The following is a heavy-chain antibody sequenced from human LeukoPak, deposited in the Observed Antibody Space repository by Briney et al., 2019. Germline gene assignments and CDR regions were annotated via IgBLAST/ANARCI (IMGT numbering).Heavy chain of an antibody. CDR3: ARGYGGKSDY. D-gene: IGHD4-23*01. V-gene: IGHV3-74*01. J-gene: IGHJ4*02. CDR1: GFTFSSYW. Sequence: GGSLRLSCAASGFTFSSYWMHWVRQAPGRGLVWVSRINSDGSSTSFADSVKGRFTISRDNTKNTLYLQMNSLRAEDTAIYYCARGYGGKSDYWGQGTLVTVSS. CDR2: INSDGSST.